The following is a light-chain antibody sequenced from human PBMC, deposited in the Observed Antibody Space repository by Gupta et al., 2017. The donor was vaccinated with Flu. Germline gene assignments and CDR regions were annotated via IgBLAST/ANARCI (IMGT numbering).Light chain of an antibody. CDR1: QRISRL. J-gene: IGKJ4*01. CDR2: SAS. CDR3: QETYSSPPPGT. Sequence: VTITCRASQRISRLLNWYQHKPGKAPTLLIFSASILQSGVPSRFSGSGSGTDFTLTISDLQPEDFATYYCQETYSSPPPGTFGGGTKVEIK. V-gene: IGKV1-39*01.